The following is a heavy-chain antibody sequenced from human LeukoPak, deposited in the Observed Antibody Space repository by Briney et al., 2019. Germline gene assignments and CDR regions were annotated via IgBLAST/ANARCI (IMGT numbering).Heavy chain of an antibody. D-gene: IGHD3-22*01. J-gene: IGHJ4*02. V-gene: IGHV3-33*01. CDR2: IWYDGSNK. CDR1: GFTFSSYG. CDR3: ARDVGYYDSSGYTLDY. Sequence: GGSLRLSCAASGFTFSSYGMHWVRQAPGKGLEWVAVIWYDGSNKYYADSVKGRFTISRDNSKNTLYLQMNSLRAEDTAVYYCARDVGYYDSSGYTLDYWGQGTLVTVSS.